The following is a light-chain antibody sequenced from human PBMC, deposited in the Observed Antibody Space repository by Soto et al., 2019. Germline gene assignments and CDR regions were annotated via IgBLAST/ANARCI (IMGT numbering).Light chain of an antibody. CDR2: GAS. CDR1: QSISRN. J-gene: IGKJ4*01. CDR3: QQYNNWPPVT. V-gene: IGKV3-15*01. Sequence: IVMTQSPATLSMSPGERATLSCKASQSISRNVAWYQQKPGQAPRLLLYGASTRATGIPARFSGSGSGTDFTLTISSLQSEDFAVYFCQQYNNWPPVTFGGGTKVEIK.